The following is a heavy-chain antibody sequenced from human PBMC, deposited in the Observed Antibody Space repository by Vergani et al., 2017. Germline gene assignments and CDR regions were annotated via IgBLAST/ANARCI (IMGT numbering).Heavy chain of an antibody. V-gene: IGHV3-21*01. CDR2: ISSSSSYI. CDR1: GFTFSSYS. J-gene: IGHJ3*02. CDR3: AVASSVVPFDI. D-gene: IGHD2-2*01. Sequence: EVQLVESGGGLVKPGGSLRLSCAASGFTFSSYSMNWVRQAPGKGLEWVSSISSSSSYIYYAASVKGRFTISRDNAKNSLYLQMNSLRAEDTAVYYCAVASSVVPFDIWGQGTMVTVSS.